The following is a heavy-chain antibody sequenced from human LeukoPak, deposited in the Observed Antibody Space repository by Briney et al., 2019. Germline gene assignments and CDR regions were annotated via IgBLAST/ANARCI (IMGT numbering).Heavy chain of an antibody. CDR1: GGTFSSYA. Sequence: ASVKVSCKASGGTFSSYAISWVRQAPGQGLEWMGGIIPIFGTANYAQKFQGRVTITTDESTSTAYMELSSLRSEDTAVYYCARVGARYYDFWSGQLGNYYYMDVWGKGTTVTVSS. CDR2: IIPIFGTA. J-gene: IGHJ6*03. V-gene: IGHV1-69*05. CDR3: ARVGARYYDFWSGQLGNYYYMDV. D-gene: IGHD3-3*01.